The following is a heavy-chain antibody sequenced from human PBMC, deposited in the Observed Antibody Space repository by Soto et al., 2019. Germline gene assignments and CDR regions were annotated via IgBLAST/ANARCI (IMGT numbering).Heavy chain of an antibody. Sequence: EVQLVESGGGLVQPGGSLRLSCAASGFTFSSYAMHWVRQAPGKGLEYVSGINSNGGSTYYANSVKGRFTISRDNSKNTLYLQMGSLRAEDMAVYYCATNYGDYYYYAMDVWGQGTTVTVSS. D-gene: IGHD4-17*01. V-gene: IGHV3-64*01. CDR2: INSNGGST. CDR1: GFTFSSYA. J-gene: IGHJ6*02. CDR3: ATNYGDYYYYAMDV.